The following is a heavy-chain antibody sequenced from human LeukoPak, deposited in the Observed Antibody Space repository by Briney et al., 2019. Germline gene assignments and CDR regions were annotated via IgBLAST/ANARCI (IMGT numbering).Heavy chain of an antibody. J-gene: IGHJ3*02. D-gene: IGHD6-13*01. CDR2: INHSGST. V-gene: IGHV4-34*01. CDR3: ARDGRIAAAHDAFDI. Sequence: SETLSLTCAVYGGSFSGYYWSWIRQPPGKGLEWIGEINHSGSTNYNPSLKSRVTISVDTSKNQFSLKLSSVTAADTAVYYCARDGRIAAAHDAFDIWGQGTMVTVSS. CDR1: GGSFSGYY.